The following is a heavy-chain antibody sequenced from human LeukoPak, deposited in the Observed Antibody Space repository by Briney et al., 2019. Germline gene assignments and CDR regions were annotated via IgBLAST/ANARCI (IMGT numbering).Heavy chain of an antibody. Sequence: ASVKVSCKASGYTFTGYYMHWVRQAPGQGLEWMGWINPNGGGTNYAQKFQGRVTMTRDTSISTAYMELSRLRSDDTAVYYCARGGLWFGELFTIDYWGQGTLVTVSS. J-gene: IGHJ4*02. D-gene: IGHD3-10*01. V-gene: IGHV1-2*02. CDR2: INPNGGGT. CDR1: GYTFTGYY. CDR3: ARGGLWFGELFTIDY.